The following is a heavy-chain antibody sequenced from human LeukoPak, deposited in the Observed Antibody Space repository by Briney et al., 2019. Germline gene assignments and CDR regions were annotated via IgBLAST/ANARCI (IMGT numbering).Heavy chain of an antibody. CDR2: IYPGDSDT. CDR3: ATYYDSSSYFNAFEI. D-gene: IGHD3-22*01. CDR1: GYSFSNYW. Sequence: KHGESLKISCNGSGYSFSNYWIGWVRQMPGKGLECMGIIYPGDSDTRYSPSFQGHVTISVDRYLRVAYLQWSSLKASDSGIYYCATYYDSSSYFNAFEIWGQGTMVTVSS. J-gene: IGHJ3*02. V-gene: IGHV5-51*01.